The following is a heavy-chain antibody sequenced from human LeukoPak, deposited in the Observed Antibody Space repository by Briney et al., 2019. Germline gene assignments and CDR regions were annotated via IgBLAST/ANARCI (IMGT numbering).Heavy chain of an antibody. D-gene: IGHD4-17*01. CDR3: ARAFYGDYTGPWYFDL. V-gene: IGHV3-53*01. CDR2: IYSGGSI. Sequence: GGSLRLSCAASGFTVSSNYMSSVRQAPGKGLEWVSLIYSGGSIYYADSVKGRFTISRDNSKNMVYFQMNSLRAEGTAVYYCARAFYGDYTGPWYFDLWGRGTLVTVSS. CDR1: GFTVSSNY. J-gene: IGHJ2*01.